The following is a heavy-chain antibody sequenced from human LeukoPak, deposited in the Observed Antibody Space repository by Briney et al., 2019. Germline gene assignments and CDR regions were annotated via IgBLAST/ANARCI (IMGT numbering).Heavy chain of an antibody. V-gene: IGHV3-23*01. D-gene: IGHD1-26*01. CDR3: GKNRYSGSLSPFDI. Sequence: GGSLRLSCAASGFRFSSYAMTWVRQAPGKGLEWVSSISKNADGIYYAASVKGRFTISRDNSKNTLYLQMNSLRAEDTAVYYCGKNRYSGSLSPFDIWGQGTMVTVSS. J-gene: IGHJ3*02. CDR2: ISKNADGI. CDR1: GFRFSSYA.